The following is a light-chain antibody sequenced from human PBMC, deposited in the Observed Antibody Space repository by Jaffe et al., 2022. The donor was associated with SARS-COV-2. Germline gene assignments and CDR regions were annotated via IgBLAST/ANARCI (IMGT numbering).Light chain of an antibody. CDR3: GTWDNSLSAGV. CDR1: SSNIGDSY. Sequence: QSVLTQPPTMSAAPGQKVTISCSGSSSNIGDSYVSWYQQVPGTAPKLLIYDNNKRPSGIPDRFSGSRSGTSATLGITGLQTGDEADYYCGTWDNSLSAGVFGGGTKLTVL. J-gene: IGLJ3*02. V-gene: IGLV1-51*01. CDR2: DNN.